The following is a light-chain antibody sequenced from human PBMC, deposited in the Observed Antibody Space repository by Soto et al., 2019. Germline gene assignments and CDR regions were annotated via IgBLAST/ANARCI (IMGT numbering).Light chain of an antibody. CDR3: QKYNSAPPGVT. CDR1: QGISNY. CDR2: AAS. J-gene: IGKJ3*01. V-gene: IGKV1-27*01. Sequence: DIQMTQSPSSLSASVGDRVTITCRASQGISNYLAWYQQKPGKVPKLLIYAASTLQSGVPSRFSGSGSGTDFTLTISTLQPEDVATYYCQKYNSAPPGVTVGPGTKVDIK.